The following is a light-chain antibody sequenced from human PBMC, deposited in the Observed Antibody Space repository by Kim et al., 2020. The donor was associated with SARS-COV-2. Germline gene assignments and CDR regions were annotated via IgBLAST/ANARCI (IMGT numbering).Light chain of an antibody. CDR2: QND. J-gene: IGLJ2*01. V-gene: IGLV3-1*01. CDR3: QARDSDAVV. CDR1: NLGNKH. Sequence: SYELTQPPSVSVTPGQTATISCSGDNLGNKHIAWYQQRPGQPPVLVVYQNDKRPSGIPQRFSGSNSGKTATLTISGTQTPDEADYFCQARDSDAVVFGGGTQLTVL.